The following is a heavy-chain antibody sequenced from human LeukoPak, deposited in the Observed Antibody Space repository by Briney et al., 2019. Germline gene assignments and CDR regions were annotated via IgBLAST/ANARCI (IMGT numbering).Heavy chain of an antibody. Sequence: PGGSLRLSCAASGFTFTSCAMTWVRQAPGKGPEWVSTISGSGGSTYYADSVKGRFTISRDNSKNTLFLQMSSLRAEDTAVYYCAQLPASSGYYYFPHWGQGTLSPSPQ. D-gene: IGHD3-22*01. CDR1: GFTFTSCA. CDR3: AQLPASSGYYYFPH. CDR2: ISGSGGST. J-gene: IGHJ4*02. V-gene: IGHV3-23*01.